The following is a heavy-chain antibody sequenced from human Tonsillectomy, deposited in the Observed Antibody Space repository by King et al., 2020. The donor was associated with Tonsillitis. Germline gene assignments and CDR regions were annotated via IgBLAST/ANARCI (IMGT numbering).Heavy chain of an antibody. J-gene: IGHJ4*02. CDR2: IDHSGRTT. V-gene: IGHV3-23*04. Sequence: EVQLVESGGGLVQPGGSLRLSCAASGFTFSNYGMSWVRQAPGKGLEWVSTIDHSGRTTYYADSVKGRFTISRDNSKNTLHLQMNSLRVEDTAVYYCAKGSGNYYFDYWGQGTVVTVSS. D-gene: IGHD2-15*01. CDR1: GFTFSNYG. CDR3: AKGSGNYYFDY.